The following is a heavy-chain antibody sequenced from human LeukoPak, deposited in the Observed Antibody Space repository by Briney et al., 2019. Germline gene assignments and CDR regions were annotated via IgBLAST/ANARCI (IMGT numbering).Heavy chain of an antibody. Sequence: PSETLSLTCTVSGGSISSYYWSWIRQPPGKGLEWIGYIYYSGSTNYNPSLKSRVTISVDTSKNQFSLKLSSVTAADTAVYYCARDFPPGLTGTTGWFDPWGQGTLVTVSS. CDR1: GGSISSYY. D-gene: IGHD1-20*01. J-gene: IGHJ5*02. V-gene: IGHV4-59*01. CDR3: ARDFPPGLTGTTGWFDP. CDR2: IYYSGST.